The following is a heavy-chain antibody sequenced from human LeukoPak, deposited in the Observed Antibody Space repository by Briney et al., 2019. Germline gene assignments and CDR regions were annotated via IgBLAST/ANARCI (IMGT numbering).Heavy chain of an antibody. V-gene: IGHV1-58*02. J-gene: IGHJ6*02. CDR2: IVVGSGNT. CDR1: GFTFTSSA. D-gene: IGHD4-17*01. CDR3: AADPNSTVTTLVGLVGVGMDV. Sequence: SVKVSCKASGFTFTSSAMQWVRQARGQRLEWIGWIVVGSGNTNCAQKFQERVTITRDTSTSTAYMELSSLRSEDTAVYYCAADPNSTVTTLVGLVGVGMDVWGQGTTVTVSS.